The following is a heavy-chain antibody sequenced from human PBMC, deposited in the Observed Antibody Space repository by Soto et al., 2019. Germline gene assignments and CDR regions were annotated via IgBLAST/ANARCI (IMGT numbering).Heavy chain of an antibody. CDR1: GFTFSSYG. Sequence: GGSLRLSCAASGFTFSSYGMHWVRQAPGKGLEWVAVIWYDGSNKYYADSVKGRFTISRDNSKNTLYLQMNSLRAEDTAVYYCARDLLTWIQLWLHNYGGNSYYGMDVWGQGTTVTVSS. J-gene: IGHJ6*02. CDR3: ARDLLTWIQLWLHNYGGNSYYGMDV. CDR2: IWYDGSNK. D-gene: IGHD5-18*01. V-gene: IGHV3-33*01.